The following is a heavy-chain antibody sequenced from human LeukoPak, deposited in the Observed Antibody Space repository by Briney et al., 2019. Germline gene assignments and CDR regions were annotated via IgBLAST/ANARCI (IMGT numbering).Heavy chain of an antibody. CDR3: ARGGIQLWLFDY. D-gene: IGHD5-18*01. CDR2: IWYDGSNK. Sequence: PGGSLRLSCAASGFTFSSYGMHWVRQAPGKGLEWVAVIWYDGSNKYYADSVKGRFTISRDNSKNTLYLQMNSLRAEDTAVYYCARGGIQLWLFDYWGQGTLVTVSS. J-gene: IGHJ4*02. V-gene: IGHV3-33*01. CDR1: GFTFSSYG.